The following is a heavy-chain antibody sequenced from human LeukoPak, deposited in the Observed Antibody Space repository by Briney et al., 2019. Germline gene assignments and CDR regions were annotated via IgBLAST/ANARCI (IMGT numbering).Heavy chain of an antibody. CDR1: GYTFTSYG. J-gene: IGHJ5*02. Sequence: GASVKVSCKASGYTFTSYGVNWVRQAPGQGLEWMGWISAYNGHTNYAQKLQGRVTMTTDTSTSTLYMELRSLRSDDTAVYYCARKLRSRINWFDPWGQGTLVTVSS. V-gene: IGHV1-18*01. CDR3: ARKLRSRINWFDP. CDR2: ISAYNGHT. D-gene: IGHD5-12*01.